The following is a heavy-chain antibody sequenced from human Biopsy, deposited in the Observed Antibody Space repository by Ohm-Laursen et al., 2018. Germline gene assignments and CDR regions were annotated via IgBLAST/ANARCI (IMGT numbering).Heavy chain of an antibody. V-gene: IGHV3-11*01. Sequence: SLRLSCSASGFTLSDYYMSWIRQAPGKGLEFISYISSSSSTISYADSVKGRFTISRDNAKKSLYLQLNSLRAEDTAVYYCATAIDRRFDYWGQGILVTVSS. CDR2: ISSSSSTI. D-gene: IGHD3-22*01. CDR3: ATAIDRRFDY. J-gene: IGHJ4*02. CDR1: GFTLSDYY.